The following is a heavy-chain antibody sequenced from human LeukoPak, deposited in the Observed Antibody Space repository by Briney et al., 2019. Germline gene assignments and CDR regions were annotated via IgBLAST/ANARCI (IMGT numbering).Heavy chain of an antibody. J-gene: IGHJ4*02. CDR1: GYTFTSYG. CDR3: ARERVTSRWLAPLIDY. CDR2: ISAYNGNT. V-gene: IGHV1-18*04. D-gene: IGHD5-24*01. Sequence: AAVKVSCKASGYTFTSYGISWVRQAPGQGLEWMGWISAYNGNTNYAQKLQGRVTMTTDTSTSTAYMELRSLRSDDTAVYYCARERVTSRWLAPLIDYWGQGTLVTVSS.